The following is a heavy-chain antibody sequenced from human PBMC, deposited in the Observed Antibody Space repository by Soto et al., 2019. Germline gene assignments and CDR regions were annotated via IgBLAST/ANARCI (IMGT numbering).Heavy chain of an antibody. Sequence: GGSLRLSCAASGFTFSSYGMHWVRQAPGKGLEWVAVISYDGSNKYYADSVKGRFTISRDNSKNTLYLQMNSLRAGDTAVYYCAKDMGAHTDPLDYWGQGTL. V-gene: IGHV3-30*18. CDR2: ISYDGSNK. D-gene: IGHD3-16*01. J-gene: IGHJ4*02. CDR1: GFTFSSYG. CDR3: AKDMGAHTDPLDY.